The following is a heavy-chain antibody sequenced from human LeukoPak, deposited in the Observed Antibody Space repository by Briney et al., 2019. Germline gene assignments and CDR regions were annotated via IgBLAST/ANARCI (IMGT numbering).Heavy chain of an antibody. D-gene: IGHD7-27*01. J-gene: IGHJ3*02. CDR3: ARETPETLGAFDI. Sequence: SETLSLTCAVYGGSFSGYYWSWIRQPPGKGLEWIGEINHSGSTNYNPSLKSRVTISVDTSKNQFSLKLSSVTAADTAVYYCARETPETLGAFDIWGQGTMVTVSS. V-gene: IGHV4-34*01. CDR2: INHSGST. CDR1: GGSFSGYY.